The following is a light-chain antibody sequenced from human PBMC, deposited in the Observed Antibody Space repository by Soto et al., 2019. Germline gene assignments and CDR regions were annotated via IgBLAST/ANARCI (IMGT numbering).Light chain of an antibody. V-gene: IGKV1-5*01. CDR2: RAS. CDR3: QQYSRAPLT. J-gene: IGKJ1*01. Sequence: DIQMTQSPATLPASLGDIVTITCRASQSISNWLAWYQQKPGTAPKVLIYRASNLQSGVPSRFSGSGSGTEFTLTISRLEPEDFAVYYCQQYSRAPLTFGQGTKVDIK. CDR1: QSISNW.